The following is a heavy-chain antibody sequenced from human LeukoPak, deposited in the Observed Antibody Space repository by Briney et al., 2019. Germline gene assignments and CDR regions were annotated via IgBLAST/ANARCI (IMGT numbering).Heavy chain of an antibody. CDR3: ARDGYYYDSSGHGLDY. J-gene: IGHJ4*02. CDR2: IYTSGST. V-gene: IGHV4-61*02. CDR1: GGSISSGSYY. Sequence: SETLSLTCTVSGGSISSGSYYWSWIRQPAGKGLEWIGRIYTSGSTNYNPSLKSRVTMSVDTSKNQFSLKLSSVTAADTAVYYCARDGYYYDSSGHGLDYWGQGTLVTVSS. D-gene: IGHD3-22*01.